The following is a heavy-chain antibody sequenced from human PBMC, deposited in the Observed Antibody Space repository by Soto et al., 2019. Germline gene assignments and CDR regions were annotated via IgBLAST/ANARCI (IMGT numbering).Heavy chain of an antibody. J-gene: IGHJ3*01. CDR3: TKTPYYISCSAYHRPLDAFAA. Sequence: ASLKISCKGSGYNFLNYWISWVRQMPGKGLEWMGRIDPSDSYTNYNPSFQGHVTISVDRSSTTAYLQWSTLKASDTAMYYCTKTPYYISCSAYHRPLDAFAARRPATIVT. D-gene: IGHD3-16*01. CDR1: GYNFLNYW. V-gene: IGHV5-10-1*01. CDR2: IDPSDSYT.